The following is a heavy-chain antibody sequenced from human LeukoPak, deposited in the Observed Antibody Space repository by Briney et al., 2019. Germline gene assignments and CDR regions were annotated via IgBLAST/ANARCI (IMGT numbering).Heavy chain of an antibody. CDR1: GYTFTAYY. CDR3: ARVGWSPKDYYDSSGYGFDY. J-gene: IGHJ4*02. Sequence: ASVKVSCKASGYTFTAYYMHWVRQAPGQGLEWMGVINPSGGSTSYAQKFQGRVTMTRDTSTSTVYMELSSLRSEDTAVYYCARVGWSPKDYYDSSGYGFDYWGQGTLVTVSS. CDR2: INPSGGST. V-gene: IGHV1-46*01. D-gene: IGHD3-22*01.